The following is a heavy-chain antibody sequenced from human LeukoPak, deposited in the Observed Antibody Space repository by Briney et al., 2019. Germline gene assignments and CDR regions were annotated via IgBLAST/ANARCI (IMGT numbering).Heavy chain of an antibody. J-gene: IGHJ4*02. CDR2: ISGSGGST. CDR3: AKDLMYYDILTGVTVGYFDY. D-gene: IGHD3-9*01. V-gene: IGHV3-23*01. CDR1: GFTFSSYA. Sequence: PGGSLRLSCAASGFTFSSYAMSWVRQAPGKGLEWVSAISGSGGSTYYADSVKGRFTISRDNSKNTLYLQMNSLRAEDTAVYYCAKDLMYYDILTGVTVGYFDYWGQGTLVTVSS.